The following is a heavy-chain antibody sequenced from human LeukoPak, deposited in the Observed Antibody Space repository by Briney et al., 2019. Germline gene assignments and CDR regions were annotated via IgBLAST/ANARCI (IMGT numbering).Heavy chain of an antibody. D-gene: IGHD1-1*01. Sequence: GGSLRLSCAASEFTFRRYEMNWVRQAPMKGLEWVSSIGTDGSYIYYADSVQGRFTISRDNAKNSLYLKMNSLTAEDTAVYYCARKMKTGDRVGTFDIWGQGTMVTVSS. V-gene: IGHV3-21*01. CDR3: ARKMKTGDRVGTFDI. CDR1: EFTFRRYE. CDR2: IGTDGSYI. J-gene: IGHJ3*02.